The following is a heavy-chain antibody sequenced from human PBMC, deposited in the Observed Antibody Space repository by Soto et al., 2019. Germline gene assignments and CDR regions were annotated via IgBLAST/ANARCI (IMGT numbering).Heavy chain of an antibody. V-gene: IGHV1-8*01. J-gene: IGHJ5*02. CDR2: MNPNSGNT. CDR3: ARSPLTYGSGSPNWFDP. Sequence: ASVKVSCKASGYTFTSYDINWVRQATGQGLEWMGWMNPNSGNTGYAQKFQGRVTITADESTSTAYMELSSLRSEDTAVYYCARSPLTYGSGSPNWFDPWGQGTLVTVSS. CDR1: GYTFTSYD. D-gene: IGHD3-10*01.